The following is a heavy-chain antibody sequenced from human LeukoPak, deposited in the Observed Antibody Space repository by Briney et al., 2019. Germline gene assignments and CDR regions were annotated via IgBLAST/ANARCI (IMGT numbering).Heavy chain of an antibody. CDR3: AKETGGIDVLNAFDI. Sequence: GGSLRLSCAASGFTFSTYAMSWVRQAPGKGLEWVSSISAGGGSTHNADSVKGRFTISRDNSKNTLYLQMNSLRAEDTAVYYCAKETGGIDVLNAFDIWGQGTMVTVSS. CDR1: GFTFSTYA. D-gene: IGHD1-26*01. CDR2: ISAGGGST. V-gene: IGHV3-23*01. J-gene: IGHJ3*02.